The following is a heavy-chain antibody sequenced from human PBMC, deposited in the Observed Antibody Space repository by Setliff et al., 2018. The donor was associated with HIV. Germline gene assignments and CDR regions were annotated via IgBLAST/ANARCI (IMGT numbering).Heavy chain of an antibody. D-gene: IGHD1-26*01. J-gene: IGHJ5*02. CDR2: IHYNGRA. Sequence: SETLSLTCTVSGDSITSNDDYWGWIRQPPGKGLEWIGIIHYNGRAYYDPSLKSRVSISVDSSQTHFSLRLRSVTASDSAVYYCARYRSKLDWFAPWGQGAQVTVSS. CDR1: GDSITSNDDY. V-gene: IGHV4-39*02. CDR3: ARYRSKLDWFAP.